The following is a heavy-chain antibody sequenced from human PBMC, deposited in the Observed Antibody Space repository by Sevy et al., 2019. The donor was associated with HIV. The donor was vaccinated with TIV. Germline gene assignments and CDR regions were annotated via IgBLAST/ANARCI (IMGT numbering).Heavy chain of an antibody. CDR3: ARERDYYDSSGYYSYYGMDV. Sequence: ASVKVSCKASGGTFSSYAISWVRQAPGQGLEWMGGIIPIFGTANYAQKFQGRVTITADESTSTAYMELSSLRSEDTAVYYCARERDYYDSSGYYSYYGMDVWGQRTTVTVSS. D-gene: IGHD3-22*01. CDR1: GGTFSSYA. J-gene: IGHJ6*02. CDR2: IIPIFGTA. V-gene: IGHV1-69*13.